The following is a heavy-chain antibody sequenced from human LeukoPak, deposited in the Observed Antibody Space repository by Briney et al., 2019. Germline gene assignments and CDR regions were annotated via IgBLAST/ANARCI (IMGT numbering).Heavy chain of an antibody. Sequence: SETLSLTCSVSGDSISSDYWSWIRQPPGKGLEWIGYIFYSGSTNYNPSLKSRVTISVDTSKNQFSLKLNSVTAADTAVYYCARGSIVGATADFDYWGQGTLVTVSS. CDR3: ARGSIVGATADFDY. D-gene: IGHD1-26*01. CDR1: GDSISSDY. CDR2: IFYSGST. V-gene: IGHV4-59*01. J-gene: IGHJ4*02.